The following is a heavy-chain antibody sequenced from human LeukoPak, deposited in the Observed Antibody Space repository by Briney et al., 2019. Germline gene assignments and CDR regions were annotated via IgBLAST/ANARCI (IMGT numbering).Heavy chain of an antibody. V-gene: IGHV4-59*08. J-gene: IGHJ4*02. Sequence: PSETLSLTCTVSGGSISSYYWSWIRQPPGKGLEWIGYIYYSGGTNYNPSLKSRVTISVDTSKNQFSLKLSSVTAADTAVYYCARQSGGVGTKVDYWGQGTLVTVSS. CDR2: IYYSGGT. CDR1: GGSISSYY. D-gene: IGHD3-16*01. CDR3: ARQSGGVGTKVDY.